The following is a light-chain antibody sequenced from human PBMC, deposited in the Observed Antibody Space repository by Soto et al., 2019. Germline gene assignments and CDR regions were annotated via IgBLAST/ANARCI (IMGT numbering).Light chain of an antibody. Sequence: AIRMTQSPSSLSASTGDRVTITCRASQGISSYLAWYQQKPGKAPKLLIYAASTLQSGVPSRFSGSGSGTDFTLTISCLQSEDIATYYCQQYDTLPPYTFGQGTKVELK. CDR1: QGISSY. CDR3: QQYDTLPPYT. CDR2: AAS. V-gene: IGKV1-8*01. J-gene: IGKJ2*01.